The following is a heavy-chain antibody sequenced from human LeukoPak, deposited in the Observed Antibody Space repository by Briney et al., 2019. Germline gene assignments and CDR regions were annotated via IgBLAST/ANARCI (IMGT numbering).Heavy chain of an antibody. D-gene: IGHD3-22*01. CDR2: ISYDGSNK. CDR1: GFTFSSYG. CDR3: AKHTMIEGGVSTYYFDY. Sequence: GGSLRLSCAASGFTFSSYGMHWVRQAPGKGLEWVAVISYDGSNKYYADSVKGRFTISRDNSKNTLYLQMNSLRAEDTAVYYCAKHTMIEGGVSTYYFDYWGQGTLVTVSS. J-gene: IGHJ4*02. V-gene: IGHV3-30*18.